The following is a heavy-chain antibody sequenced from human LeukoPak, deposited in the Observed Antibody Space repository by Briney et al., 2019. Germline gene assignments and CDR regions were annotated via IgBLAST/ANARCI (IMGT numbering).Heavy chain of an antibody. Sequence: ASVKVSCKASGFTFTSYGFSWVRQAPGQGLEWMGWISAYNGNTNYAEKFQGRSTMTTDTSTSTTYMELRSLRADDTAVYYCARGGLSSRIDYWGQGTLVTVS. J-gene: IGHJ4*02. V-gene: IGHV1-18*04. CDR3: ARGGLSSRIDY. D-gene: IGHD2-2*01. CDR1: GFTFTSYG. CDR2: ISAYNGNT.